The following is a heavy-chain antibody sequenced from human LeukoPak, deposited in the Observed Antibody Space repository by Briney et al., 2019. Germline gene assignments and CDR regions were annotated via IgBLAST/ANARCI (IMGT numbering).Heavy chain of an antibody. CDR2: ISWNSGSI. V-gene: IGHV3-9*01. CDR3: AKGLAVADPYYFDY. J-gene: IGHJ4*02. CDR1: GFTFDDYA. D-gene: IGHD6-19*01. Sequence: PGGSLRLSCAASGFTFDDYAMHWVRQAPGKGLEWVSGISWNSGSIGYADSVKGRFTISRDNAKSSLYLQMNSLRAEDTALYYCAKGLAVADPYYFDYWGQGTLVTVSS.